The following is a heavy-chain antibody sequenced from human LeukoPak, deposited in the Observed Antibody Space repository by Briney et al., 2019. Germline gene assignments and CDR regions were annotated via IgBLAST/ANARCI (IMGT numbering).Heavy chain of an antibody. V-gene: IGHV4-34*01. CDR3: ARRGSPEGYYMDV. J-gene: IGHJ4*02. D-gene: IGHD1-14*01. CDR1: GGSFSGYF. Sequence: SETLSLTCAVYGGSFSGYFWSWIRQPPGKGLEWIGEINHSGSTNYNPSLKSRVTISVDTSKNQFSLKLSSVTAADTAVYYCARRGSPEGYYMDVWGQGTLVTVSS. CDR2: INHSGST.